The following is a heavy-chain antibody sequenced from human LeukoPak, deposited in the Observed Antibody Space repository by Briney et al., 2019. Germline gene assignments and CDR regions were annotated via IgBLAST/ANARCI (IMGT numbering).Heavy chain of an antibody. CDR2: IKQDGSEK. CDR3: ARPYDSSGYSMYYFDY. J-gene: IGHJ4*02. V-gene: IGHV3-7*01. CDR1: GFTFSSYW. Sequence: PGGSLRLSCAASGFTFSSYWMSWVRQAPGKGLEWVANIKQDGSEKYYLDSVKGRFTISRDNAKNSLYLQMNSLRAEDTAVYYCARPYDSSGYSMYYFDYWGQGTLVTVSS. D-gene: IGHD3-22*01.